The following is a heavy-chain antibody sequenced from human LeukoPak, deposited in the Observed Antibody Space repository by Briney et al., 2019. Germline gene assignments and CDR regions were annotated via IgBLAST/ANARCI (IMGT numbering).Heavy chain of an antibody. V-gene: IGHV4-34*01. CDR3: AGNSSSWPFDY. CDR2: INHSGST. J-gene: IGHJ4*02. CDR1: RGSFGGYY. D-gene: IGHD6-13*01. Sequence: SETLSLTCAVYRGSFGGYYWSWLRQPPGKGLEWIGEINHSGSTNYNPSLKSRVTILVDTSKNQISLKLSSVTAADTAVYYCAGNSSSWPFDYWGQGTLVTVSS.